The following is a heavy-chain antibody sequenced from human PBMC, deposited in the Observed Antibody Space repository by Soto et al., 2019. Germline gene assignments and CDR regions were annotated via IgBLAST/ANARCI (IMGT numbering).Heavy chain of an antibody. CDR3: ARGGYSGNWPLVFNWFDP. V-gene: IGHV3-53*04. CDR1: GFTVSSNY. Sequence: EVQVVESGGGLVQPGGSLRLSCAASGFTVSSNYMTWVRQAPGKGLEWVSVIYSDGSTYYADSVKSRFTISRHNSKNTLDLQMNSLRAEDTAVYYWARGGYSGNWPLVFNWFDPWGQGTLVTVSS. CDR2: IYSDGST. J-gene: IGHJ5*02. D-gene: IGHD6-13*01.